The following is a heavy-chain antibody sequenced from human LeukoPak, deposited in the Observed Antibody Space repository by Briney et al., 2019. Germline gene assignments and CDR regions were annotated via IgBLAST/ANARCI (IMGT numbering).Heavy chain of an antibody. D-gene: IGHD3-22*01. CDR3: ARDRSLPVVGSSGYYNDY. Sequence: GGSLRLSCAASGFTFSSYSMNWVRQAPGKGLEWVSSISSSSSYIYYADSVKGRFTISRDNAKNSLYLQMNNLRAEDTAVYYCARDRSLPVVGSSGYYNDYWGQGTLVTVSS. V-gene: IGHV3-21*01. CDR1: GFTFSSYS. CDR2: ISSSSSYI. J-gene: IGHJ4*02.